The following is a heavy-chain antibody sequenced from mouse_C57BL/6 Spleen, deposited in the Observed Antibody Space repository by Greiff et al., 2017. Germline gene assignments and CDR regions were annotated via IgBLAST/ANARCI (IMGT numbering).Heavy chain of an antibody. CDR2: ISYDGSN. D-gene: IGHD2-5*01. J-gene: IGHJ1*03. CDR3: AKYSNYWYFDV. Sequence: DVKLQESGPGLVKPSQSLSLTCSVTGYSITSGYYWNWIRQFPGNKLEWMGYISYDGSNNYNPSLKNRISITRDTSKNQFFLKLNSVTTEDTATYYCAKYSNYWYFDVWGTGTTVTVSS. V-gene: IGHV3-6*01. CDR1: GYSITSGYY.